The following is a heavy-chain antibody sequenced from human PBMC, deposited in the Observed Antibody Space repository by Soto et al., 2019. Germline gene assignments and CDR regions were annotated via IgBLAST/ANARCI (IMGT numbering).Heavy chain of an antibody. CDR1: GFTFSTYS. D-gene: IGHD2-8*02. Sequence: PGRSLRLSCVGSGFTFSTYSINWVRQAPGKGLEWVSSISSRSDIYYADSVKGRFTISRDNAKNSVSLQMNSLRAEDTAVYYCARECTAWPLAYGLDVWGQGTTVTASS. V-gene: IGHV3-21*01. CDR2: ISSRSDI. CDR3: ARECTAWPLAYGLDV. J-gene: IGHJ6*02.